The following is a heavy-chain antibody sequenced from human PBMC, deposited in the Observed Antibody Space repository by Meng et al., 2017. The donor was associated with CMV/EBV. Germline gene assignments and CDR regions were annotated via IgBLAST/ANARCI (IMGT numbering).Heavy chain of an antibody. Sequence: QGHLGLSGAEVKKLGALVNGACKASGYTFTSYGISWGRQAPGQGVEWMGWISAYNGNTNYAQKLQGRVTMTTDTSTSTAYMKLRSLRSDDTAVYYCARVGGGNWFDPWGQGTLVTVSS. J-gene: IGHJ5*02. D-gene: IGHD3-16*01. CDR3: ARVGGGNWFDP. CDR1: GYTFTSYG. V-gene: IGHV1-18*01. CDR2: ISAYNGNT.